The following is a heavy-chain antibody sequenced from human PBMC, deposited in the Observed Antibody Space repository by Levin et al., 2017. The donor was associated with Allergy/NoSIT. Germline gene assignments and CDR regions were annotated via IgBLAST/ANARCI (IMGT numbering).Heavy chain of an antibody. Sequence: SETLSLTCAVYGGSFSGYYWSWIRQPPGKGLEWIGEINHSGSTNYNPSLKSRVTISVDTSKNQFSLKLSSVTAADTAVYYCASGGSSSWHEYFQHWGQGTLVTVSS. CDR2: INHSGST. J-gene: IGHJ1*01. V-gene: IGHV4-34*01. CDR3: ASGGSSSWHEYFQH. CDR1: GGSFSGYY. D-gene: IGHD6-13*01.